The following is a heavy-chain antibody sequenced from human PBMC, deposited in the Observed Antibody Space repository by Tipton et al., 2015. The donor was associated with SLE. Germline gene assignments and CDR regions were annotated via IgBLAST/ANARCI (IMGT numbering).Heavy chain of an antibody. J-gene: IGHJ4*02. Sequence: TLSLTCAVSGYSISSGYYWGWIRQPPGKGLEWIGSIYHSGSTYYNPSLKSRVTISVDTSKNQFSLKLSSVTAADTAMYYCARERDYYGSGSFVDYWGQGTPVTVSS. D-gene: IGHD3-10*01. V-gene: IGHV4-38-2*02. CDR1: GYSISSGYY. CDR3: ARERDYYGSGSFVDY. CDR2: IYHSGST.